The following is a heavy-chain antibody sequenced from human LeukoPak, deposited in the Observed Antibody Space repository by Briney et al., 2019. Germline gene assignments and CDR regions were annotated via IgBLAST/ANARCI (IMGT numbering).Heavy chain of an antibody. CDR3: AKDAGIAVAGNWFDP. J-gene: IGHJ5*02. V-gene: IGHV3-9*01. CDR1: GFTFDDYA. Sequence: GGSLRLSCAASGFTFDDYAMHWVRQAPGKGLEWVSGISWNSGSIGYADSVKGRFTISRDNAKSSLYLQMNSLRAVDTALYYCAKDAGIAVAGNWFDPWGQGTLVTVSS. CDR2: ISWNSGSI. D-gene: IGHD6-19*01.